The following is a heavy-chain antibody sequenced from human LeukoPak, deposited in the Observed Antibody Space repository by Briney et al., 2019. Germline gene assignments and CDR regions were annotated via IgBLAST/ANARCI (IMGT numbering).Heavy chain of an antibody. Sequence: ASVKVSCKASGYTFTSYGISWVRQAPGQGLEWMGWISAYNGNTNYAQKLQGGVTMTTDTSTSTAYMELRSLRSDDTAVYYCASIAVAGYYFDYWGQGTLVTVSS. D-gene: IGHD6-19*01. CDR3: ASIAVAGYYFDY. V-gene: IGHV1-18*01. CDR1: GYTFTSYG. CDR2: ISAYNGNT. J-gene: IGHJ4*02.